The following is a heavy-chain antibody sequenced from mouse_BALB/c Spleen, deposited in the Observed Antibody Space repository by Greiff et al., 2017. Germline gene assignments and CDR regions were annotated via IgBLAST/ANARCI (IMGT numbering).Heavy chain of an antibody. D-gene: IGHD1-1*01. V-gene: IGHV5-17*02. Sequence: DVMLVESGGGLVQPGGSRKLSCAASGFTFSSFGMHWVRQAPEKGLEWVAYISSGSSTIYYADTVKGRFTISRDNPKNTLFLQMTSLRSEDTAMYYCARTQLIATGFAYWGQGTLVTVSA. J-gene: IGHJ3*01. CDR2: ISSGSSTI. CDR1: GFTFSSFG. CDR3: ARTQLIATGFAY.